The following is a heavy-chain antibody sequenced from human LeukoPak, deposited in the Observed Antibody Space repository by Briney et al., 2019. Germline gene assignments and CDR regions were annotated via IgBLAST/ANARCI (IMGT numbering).Heavy chain of an antibody. CDR2: INHSGST. CDR3: ARVRNYYGLGSFAY. V-gene: IGHV4-34*01. Sequence: KPSETLSLTCAVYGGSFSGYYWSWIRQPPGKGLEWIGEINHSGSTNYNPSLKSRVTISVDTSKNQFSLKLSSVTAADTAVYYCARVRNYYGLGSFAYWGQGTLVTVSS. J-gene: IGHJ4*02. D-gene: IGHD3-10*01. CDR1: GGSFSGYY.